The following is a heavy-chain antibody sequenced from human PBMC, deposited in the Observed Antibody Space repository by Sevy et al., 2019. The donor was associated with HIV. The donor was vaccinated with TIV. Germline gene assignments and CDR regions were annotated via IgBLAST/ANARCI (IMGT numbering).Heavy chain of an antibody. V-gene: IGHV3-7*01. CDR1: GFTFSSNW. Sequence: GGSLRLSCAASGFTFSSNWMNWVRQAPGKGLEWVANIKQDGSEKYYVESVEGRFTISRDNAKNSLYLELNSLRAEDTAVYYCATGGYYKYNWLGSWGQGTLVTVSS. D-gene: IGHD3-9*01. CDR3: ATGGYYKYNWLGS. J-gene: IGHJ5*01. CDR2: IKQDGSEK.